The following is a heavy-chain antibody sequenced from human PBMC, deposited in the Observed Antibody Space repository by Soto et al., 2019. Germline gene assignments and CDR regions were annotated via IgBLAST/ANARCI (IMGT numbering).Heavy chain of an antibody. CDR3: ARDRYFDFWSGFRFDF. J-gene: IGHJ4*02. V-gene: IGHV1-18*01. D-gene: IGHD3-3*01. Sequence: QVQLVQSGAEVKSPGASVKASCKTSGYTLSKYGFSWVRQAPGQGLEWLGWISGYNGKTTFAQKFQGRVTMTADTSTGTAYMELRSLRSDGTAVYFCARDRYFDFWSGFRFDFWGQGTLVTVSS. CDR1: GYTLSKYG. CDR2: ISGYNGKT.